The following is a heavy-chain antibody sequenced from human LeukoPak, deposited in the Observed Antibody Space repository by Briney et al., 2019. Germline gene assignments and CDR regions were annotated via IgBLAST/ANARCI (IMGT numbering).Heavy chain of an antibody. CDR1: GFTFDDYA. Sequence: GGSLRLSCAASGFTFDDYAMHWVRQAPGKGLEWVSGISWNSGSIGYADSVKGRFTISRDNAKNSLYLQMNSLRAEDTAVYYCARERGTLWFGELFIHFDYWGQGTLVTVSS. CDR2: ISWNSGSI. V-gene: IGHV3-9*01. CDR3: ARERGTLWFGELFIHFDY. D-gene: IGHD3-10*01. J-gene: IGHJ4*02.